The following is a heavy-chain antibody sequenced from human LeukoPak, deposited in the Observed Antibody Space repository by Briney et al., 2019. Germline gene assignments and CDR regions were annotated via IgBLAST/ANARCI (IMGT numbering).Heavy chain of an antibody. CDR2: IYYSGST. CDR3: ARLRWLQLIDY. J-gene: IGHJ4*02. Sequence: SETLSLTCTVSGGSISSYYWSWIRQPPGKGLEWIGYIYYSGSTNYNPSLESRVTISVDTSKNQFSLKLSSVTAADTAEYYCARLRWLQLIDYWGQGTLVTVSS. CDR1: GGSISSYY. V-gene: IGHV4-59*01. D-gene: IGHD5-24*01.